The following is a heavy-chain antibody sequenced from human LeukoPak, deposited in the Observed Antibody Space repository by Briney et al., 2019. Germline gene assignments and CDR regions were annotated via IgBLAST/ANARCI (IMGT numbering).Heavy chain of an antibody. CDR1: GGSFSGYY. Sequence: SETLSLTCAVYGGSFSGYYWSWIRQPPGKGLEWIGEINHSGSTNYNPSLKSRVTISVDTSKNQFSLKLSSVTAADTAVYYCAKDSYNCGGDCYGYHQYYYYGMDVWGQGTTVTVSS. D-gene: IGHD2-21*02. CDR2: INHSGST. J-gene: IGHJ6*02. CDR3: AKDSYNCGGDCYGYHQYYYYGMDV. V-gene: IGHV4-34*01.